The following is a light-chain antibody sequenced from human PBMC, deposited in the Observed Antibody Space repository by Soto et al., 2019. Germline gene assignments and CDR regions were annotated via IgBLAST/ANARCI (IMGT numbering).Light chain of an antibody. CDR1: QSVSSSY. CDR2: SAS. J-gene: IGKJ1*01. Sequence: EIVLTQSPGTLSLSPGERATLSCWASQSVSSSYLAWYHQRPGQAPRLLIYSASTRATGIPARFSGSGSGTEFTLTISSLQPDDFATYYCQQYATYWTFGQGTKVDIK. V-gene: IGKV3-20*01. CDR3: QQYATYWT.